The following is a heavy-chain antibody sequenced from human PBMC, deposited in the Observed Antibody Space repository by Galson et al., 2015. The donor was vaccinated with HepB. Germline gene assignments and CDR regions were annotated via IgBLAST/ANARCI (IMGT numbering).Heavy chain of an antibody. V-gene: IGHV4-59*01. CDR3: AREQLVGTLDP. J-gene: IGHJ5*02. Sequence: SETLSLTCTVSGGSISSYYWSWIRQPPGKGLEWIGYIYYSGSTNYNPSLRSRVTIPVDTSKNQFSLKLSSVTAADTAVYYFAREQLVGTLDPWGQGTLVTVSS. D-gene: IGHD1-1*01. CDR2: IYYSGST. CDR1: GGSISSYY.